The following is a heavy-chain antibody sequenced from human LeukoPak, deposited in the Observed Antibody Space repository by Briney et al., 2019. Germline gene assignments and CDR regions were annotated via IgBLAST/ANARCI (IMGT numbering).Heavy chain of an antibody. Sequence: GGSLRLSCTTSGFTFGDSAMNWVRQAPGKGLEWVSSITSSSTYTFYADSVKGRFTVSRDNARNSLYLQMNSLSPEDTAVYYCARVKQRLVRLLGRDTTYNHYYYMDVWGKGTTVTVSS. CDR3: ARVKQRLVRLLGRDTTYNHYYYMDV. D-gene: IGHD6-13*01. CDR1: GFTFGDSA. V-gene: IGHV3-21*01. J-gene: IGHJ6*03. CDR2: ITSSSTYT.